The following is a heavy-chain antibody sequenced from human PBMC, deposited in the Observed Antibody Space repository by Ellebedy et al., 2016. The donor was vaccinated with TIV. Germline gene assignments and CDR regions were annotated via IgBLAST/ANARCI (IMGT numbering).Heavy chain of an antibody. CDR3: ARDPGGGGNYGDNWFDP. Sequence: PGGSLRLSCAASGFTVNSHFMTWVRQAPGKGPEWVSIIYKDGGTNYTDSVLGRLTISRDNSENTLYLQMDSLRAEDTAVYYCARDPGGGGNYGDNWFDPWGQGTLVTVSS. CDR2: IYKDGGT. D-gene: IGHD4-17*01. V-gene: IGHV3-66*01. J-gene: IGHJ5*02. CDR1: GFTVNSHF.